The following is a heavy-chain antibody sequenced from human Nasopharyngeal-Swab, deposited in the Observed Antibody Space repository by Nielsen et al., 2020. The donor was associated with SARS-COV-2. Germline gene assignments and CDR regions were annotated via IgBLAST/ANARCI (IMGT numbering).Heavy chain of an antibody. CDR2: ISSSSSTI. CDR3: ARDVGGRDNY. Sequence: GGSLRLSCAASGFTFSSYSMNWVRQAPGKGLEWVSYISSSSSTIYYADSVKGRFTISRDNAKNSLYLQMNSLRADDTAVHYCARDVGGRDNYWGQGALVTVSS. J-gene: IGHJ4*02. V-gene: IGHV3-48*01. D-gene: IGHD2-15*01. CDR1: GFTFSSYS.